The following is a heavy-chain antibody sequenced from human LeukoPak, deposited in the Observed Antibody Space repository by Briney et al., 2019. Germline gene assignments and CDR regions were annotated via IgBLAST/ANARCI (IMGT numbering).Heavy chain of an antibody. CDR2: INSGGTVT. J-gene: IGHJ4*02. V-gene: IGHV3-74*01. CDR3: AKDGPGGDFEPQLY. CDR1: GFTFSDFW. Sequence: AGGSLRLSCAASGFTFSDFWMHWVRQAPGKGLVWVSRINSGGTVTNYADSVKGRLTISRDNSKNTLYLQMNSLRAEDTAVYYCAKDGPGGDFEPQLYWGQGTLVTVSS. D-gene: IGHD2-21*01.